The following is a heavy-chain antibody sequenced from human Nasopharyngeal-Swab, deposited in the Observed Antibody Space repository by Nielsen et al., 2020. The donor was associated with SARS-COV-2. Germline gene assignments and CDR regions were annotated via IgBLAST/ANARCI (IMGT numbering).Heavy chain of an antibody. CDR1: GFTFDDYA. CDR2: ISWMSIFI. CDR3: AKLPTILSDAFDI. V-gene: IGHV3-9*01. J-gene: IGHJ3*02. Sequence: GRSLRLSCAASGFTFDDYAMHWVRQAPGKGLEWVSGISWMSIFIGEADSVKGRFTSSRDNAKNSLYLQMNSLRAEDTALYYCAKLPTILSDAFDIWGQGTMVTVSS. D-gene: IGHD5-24*01.